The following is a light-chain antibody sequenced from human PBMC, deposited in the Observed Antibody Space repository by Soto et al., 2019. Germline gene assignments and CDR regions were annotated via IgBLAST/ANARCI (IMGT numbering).Light chain of an antibody. Sequence: MMTQSPGTLSLYTGARATPSCRASPSVSSSYLGWQQQKPGQAPRLLIYGASSRATGIPDRFSGSGSGTDFTLTISILEPDDFAVYCWQPDCIPTVFGQGTRLAI. J-gene: IGKJ5*01. V-gene: IGKV3-20*01. CDR1: PSVSSSY. CDR3: QPDCIPTV. CDR2: GAS.